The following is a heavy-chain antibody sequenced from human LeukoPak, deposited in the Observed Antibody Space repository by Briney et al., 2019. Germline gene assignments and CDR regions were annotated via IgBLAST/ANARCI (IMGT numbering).Heavy chain of an antibody. D-gene: IGHD2-21*02. CDR3: ARVKGVVTPILDY. CDR1: GFTFSSYG. V-gene: IGHV3-23*01. CDR2: ISGSGGST. Sequence: PGGSLRLSCAASGFTFSSYGMSWVRQAPGKGLEWVSAISGSGGSTYYADSVKGRFTISRDNSKNTLYLQMNSLRAEDTAVYYCARVKGVVTPILDYWGQGTLVTVSS. J-gene: IGHJ4*02.